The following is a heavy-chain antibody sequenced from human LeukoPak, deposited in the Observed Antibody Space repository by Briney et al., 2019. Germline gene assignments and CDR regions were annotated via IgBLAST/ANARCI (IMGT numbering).Heavy chain of an antibody. V-gene: IGHV3-9*01. CDR3: AKGPLRGTAAAIDY. CDR2: IYWNSGTI. CDR1: EINFDDNA. Sequence: GGSLRLSCAASEINFDDNAMHWVRQPPGKGLEWVSGIYWNSGTIGYAVSVKGRFTISGDISTDTLWLQMDSLRTEDTAVYYCAKGPLRGTAAAIDYWGQGTLVTVSS. J-gene: IGHJ4*02. D-gene: IGHD2-2*01.